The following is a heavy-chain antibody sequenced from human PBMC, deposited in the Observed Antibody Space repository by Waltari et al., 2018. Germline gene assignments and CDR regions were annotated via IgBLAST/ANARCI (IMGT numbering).Heavy chain of an antibody. Sequence: EVQLVESGGGLVQPGGSLRLSCAASGFTFSSYAMSWVRQAPGKGLAWVSAISGSGGSTYYADSVKGRFTISRDNSKNTLYLQMNSLRAEDTAVYYCASTRQYYYGSGAGYWGQGTLVTVSS. CDR2: ISGSGGST. J-gene: IGHJ4*02. V-gene: IGHV3-23*04. CDR3: ASTRQYYYGSGAGY. CDR1: GFTFSSYA. D-gene: IGHD3-10*01.